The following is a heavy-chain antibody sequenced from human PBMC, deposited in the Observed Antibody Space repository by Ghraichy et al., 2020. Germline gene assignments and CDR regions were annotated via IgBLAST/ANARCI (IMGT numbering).Heavy chain of an antibody. Sequence: GGSLRLSCTASGFTFATFGMCWVRQAPGKGLEWVAIMSFDGNDKLYSESVKGRFTISRDNFNNTFYLQMSSLRVEDTAVYYCAKDFASYLMYGDYGGATGFDTWGQGTMVTVSS. J-gene: IGHJ3*02. CDR1: GFTFATFG. D-gene: IGHD2-21*01. CDR2: MSFDGNDK. V-gene: IGHV3-30*18. CDR3: AKDFASYLMYGDYGGATGFDT.